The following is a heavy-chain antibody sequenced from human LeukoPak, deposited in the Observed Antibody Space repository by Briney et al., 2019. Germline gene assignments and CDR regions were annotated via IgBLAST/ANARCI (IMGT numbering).Heavy chain of an antibody. Sequence: GGSLRLSCAASGFTFSSDSMNWVRQAPGKGLEWVSSISSTSGFISYADSVKGRFTISRDNAKSSLYLQMNSLRAEDTALYYCARVHSGYGPDYIDHWGQGTPVTVYS. CDR2: ISSTSGFI. J-gene: IGHJ4*02. CDR3: ARVHSGYGPDYIDH. CDR1: GFTFSSDS. V-gene: IGHV3-21*06. D-gene: IGHD5-12*01.